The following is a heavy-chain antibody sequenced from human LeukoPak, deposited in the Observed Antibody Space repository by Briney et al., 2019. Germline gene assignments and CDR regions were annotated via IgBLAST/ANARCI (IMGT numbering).Heavy chain of an antibody. CDR2: IIPIFGKA. Sequence: SVKVSCKASGGTFSSYAISWVRQAPGQGLEWMGGIIPIFGKANYAQKFQGRVTITAVESMSTAYMELSSLRSEDTAVYYCARGWLAESTVVTPYNYWGQGTPVTVSS. CDR1: GGTFSSYA. D-gene: IGHD4-23*01. J-gene: IGHJ4*02. V-gene: IGHV1-69*13. CDR3: ARGWLAESTVVTPYNY.